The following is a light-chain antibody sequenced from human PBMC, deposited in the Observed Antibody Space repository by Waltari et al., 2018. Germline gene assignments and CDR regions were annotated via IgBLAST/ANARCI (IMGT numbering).Light chain of an antibody. Sequence: QSALTQPASMSGSPGPSITVSCTGATSDIGSQTLVSWYQHHPGKAPKLILYDVNRRPSGVSDRFSGSKSGITASLTISGLQAEDEADYYCCSYAGSTTWVFGGGTKLTVL. V-gene: IGLV2-23*02. CDR2: DVN. J-gene: IGLJ3*02. CDR3: CSYAGSTTWV. CDR1: TSDIGSQTL.